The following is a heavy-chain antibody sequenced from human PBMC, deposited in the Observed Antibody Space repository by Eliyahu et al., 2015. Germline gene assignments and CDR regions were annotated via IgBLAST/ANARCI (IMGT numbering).Heavy chain of an antibody. D-gene: IGHD2-2*01. CDR2: ISSSSSYI. CDR1: GFTFSSHS. Sequence: VQLVESGGGLVKPGGSLXLSCAASGFTFSSHSMNWVRQAPGKGLEWVSSISSSSSYIYYADSVKGRFTISRDNAKNSLYLQMNSLRAEDTAVYYCARDEREVVPSGDWFDPWGQGTLVTVSS. V-gene: IGHV3-21*01. CDR3: ARDEREVVPSGDWFDP. J-gene: IGHJ5*02.